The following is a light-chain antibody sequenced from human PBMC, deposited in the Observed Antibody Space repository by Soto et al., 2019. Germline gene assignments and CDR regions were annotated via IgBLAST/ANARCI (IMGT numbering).Light chain of an antibody. CDR2: GAS. V-gene: IGKV3-11*01. J-gene: IGKJ1*01. CDR1: QTVRNNY. CDR3: QQRSNWPGT. Sequence: EFVLTQSPGTLSLSPGERATLSCRASQTVRNNYLAWYQQKPGRAPRLLIYGASIRATGIPARFSGSGSGTDFTLTISSLDPQDFAVYYCQQRSNWPGTFGQGTKVDIK.